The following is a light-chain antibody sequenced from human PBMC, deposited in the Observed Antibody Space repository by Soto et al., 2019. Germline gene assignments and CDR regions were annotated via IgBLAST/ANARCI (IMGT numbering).Light chain of an antibody. V-gene: IGLV2-14*01. Sequence: QSALAQPASVSGSPGQSITISCTGTSSDVGRYNYVAWYQQHPGKAPKVLIFEVSNRPSGVSRRFSGSKSGNTASLNISGLQAEDEADYYCSSYATSSTLVFGTGTKLTVL. CDR1: SSDVGRYNY. CDR2: EVS. J-gene: IGLJ1*01. CDR3: SSYATSSTLV.